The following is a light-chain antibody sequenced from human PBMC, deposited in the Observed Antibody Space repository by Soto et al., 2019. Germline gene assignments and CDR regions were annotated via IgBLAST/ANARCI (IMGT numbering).Light chain of an antibody. Sequence: DIQMTQSPSSLSASVGDRVTITCRASQGIGNDLDWFQQKAGKAPKRLNFGASSLQGGVPSRFSGSGSGTEFTLTISRLLPEDLATYDCLQHNKFPLAFGGGTKVEIK. CDR2: GAS. CDR3: LQHNKFPLA. V-gene: IGKV1-17*01. CDR1: QGIGND. J-gene: IGKJ4*01.